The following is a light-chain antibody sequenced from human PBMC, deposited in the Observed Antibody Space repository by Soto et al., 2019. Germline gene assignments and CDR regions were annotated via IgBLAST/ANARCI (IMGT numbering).Light chain of an antibody. CDR3: CSYAGSYTWL. CDR1: SSDVGGYNY. Sequence: QSALTQPASVSGSPGQSITISCTGTSSDVGGYNYVSWYQQHPGKARKLMIYEVSNRPSGVSNRFSGSKSGNTASLTISGLQAQDEADYYCCSYAGSYTWLFGGGTKLTVL. J-gene: IGLJ3*02. V-gene: IGLV2-14*01. CDR2: EVS.